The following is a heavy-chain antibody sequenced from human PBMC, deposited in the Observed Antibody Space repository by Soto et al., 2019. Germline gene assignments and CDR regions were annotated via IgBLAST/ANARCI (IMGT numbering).Heavy chain of an antibody. CDR3: ASDLGYCSSTSCYAYNWFDP. CDR2: INPNSGGT. V-gene: IGHV1-2*02. D-gene: IGHD2-2*01. Sequence: ASVKVSCKASGYTFTGYYMHWVRQAPGQGLEWMGWINPNSGGTNYAQKFQGRVTMTRDTSISTAYMELSRLRSDDTAVYYCASDLGYCSSTSCYAYNWFDPWGQGLLVTVSS. CDR1: GYTFTGYY. J-gene: IGHJ5*02.